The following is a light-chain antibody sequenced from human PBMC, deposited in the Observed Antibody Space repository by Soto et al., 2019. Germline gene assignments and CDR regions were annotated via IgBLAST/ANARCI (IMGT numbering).Light chain of an antibody. V-gene: IGKV3-11*01. CDR1: QSVTSY. Sequence: VLTQSPATLSVSPGDSATLSCGASQSVTSYLAWYQQKTGQAPRLLIYDESNRATGIPDRLSGSGSGTDLNLTISRLEPEDFAVYYCQQRSNWPITFGQGTRLEIK. CDR3: QQRSNWPIT. J-gene: IGKJ5*01. CDR2: DES.